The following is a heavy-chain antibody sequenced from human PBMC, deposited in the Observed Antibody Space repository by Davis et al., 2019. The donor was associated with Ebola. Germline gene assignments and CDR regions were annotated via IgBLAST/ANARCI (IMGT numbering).Heavy chain of an antibody. D-gene: IGHD6-6*01. CDR3: ARDLAVRPEDY. Sequence: SETLSLTCAVSGVSFSAHYRSWIRQPPGKGLEWIGEINHSGDTDYNPSLKTRVTISVDPSRNQISLKLRSVTAADTAIYYCARDLAVRPEDYWGQGTLVTVSS. CDR2: INHSGDT. J-gene: IGHJ4*02. CDR1: GVSFSAHY. V-gene: IGHV4-34*01.